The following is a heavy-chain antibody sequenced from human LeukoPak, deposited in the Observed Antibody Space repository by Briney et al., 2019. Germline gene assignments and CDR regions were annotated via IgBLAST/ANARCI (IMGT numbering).Heavy chain of an antibody. CDR3: ASTDYRDYPDSFYFDY. CDR2: IKHDGSEK. J-gene: IGHJ4*02. CDR1: GFTFSSYW. Sequence: PGGSLRLSCAASGFTFSSYWMSSVRQAPGKGLEWVANIKHDGSEKYYVDSLRGRFTISRDNAKNSLHLHMNSLRAEDTAVYYCASTDYRDYPDSFYFDYWGQGTLVTVSS. D-gene: IGHD4-17*01. V-gene: IGHV3-7*01.